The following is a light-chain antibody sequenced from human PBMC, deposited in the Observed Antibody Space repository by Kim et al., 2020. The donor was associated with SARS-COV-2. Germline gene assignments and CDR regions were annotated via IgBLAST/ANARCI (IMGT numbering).Light chain of an antibody. CDR2: RNN. V-gene: IGLV10-54*01. J-gene: IGLJ3*02. CDR3: SAWESSLSAWV. CDR1: SNKVGNQG. Sequence: RQTATLTCPGNSNKVGNQGAAWRQQHPGHPPKLLTYRNNNRPSGISERLSASRSGNTASLTITGLQPEDEADYYCSAWESSLSAWVFGGGTQLTVL.